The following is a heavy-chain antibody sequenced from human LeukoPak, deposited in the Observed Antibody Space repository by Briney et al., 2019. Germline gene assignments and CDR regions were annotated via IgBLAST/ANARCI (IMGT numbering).Heavy chain of an antibody. V-gene: IGHV3-11*03. CDR3: ARPAVGRAAAGNRDYYFDY. D-gene: IGHD6-13*01. Sequence: PGGSLRLSCAASGFTFSDYYMSWIRQAPRKGLEWVSYISSSSSYTNYADSVKGRFTISRDNAKNSLYLQMNSLRAEDTAVYYCARPAVGRAAAGNRDYYFDYWGQGTLVTVSS. CDR1: GFTFSDYY. J-gene: IGHJ4*02. CDR2: ISSSSSYT.